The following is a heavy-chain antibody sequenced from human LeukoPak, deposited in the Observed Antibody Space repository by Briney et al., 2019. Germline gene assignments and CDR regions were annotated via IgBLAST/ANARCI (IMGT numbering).Heavy chain of an antibody. J-gene: IGHJ4*02. V-gene: IGHV4-39*02. CDR1: GGSISSSSYY. D-gene: IGHD1-26*01. CDR2: IYYSGST. CDR3: ARDDDGSIVGANNPSDY. Sequence: PSETLSLTCTVSGGSISSSSYYWGWIRQPPGKGLEWIGSIYYSGSTYYNPSLKSRVTISVDTSKNQFSLKLSSVTAADTAVYYCARDDDGSIVGANNPSDYWGQGTLVTASS.